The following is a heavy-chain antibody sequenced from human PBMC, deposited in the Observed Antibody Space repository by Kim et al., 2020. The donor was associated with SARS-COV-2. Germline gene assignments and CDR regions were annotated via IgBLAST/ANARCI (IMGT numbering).Heavy chain of an antibody. CDR1: GFTFGDYA. CDR3: AKDPPDYYESSGYPYYFDY. D-gene: IGHD3-22*01. V-gene: IGHV3-9*01. J-gene: IGHJ4*02. Sequence: GGSLRLSCAASGFTFGDYAMHWVRQAPGKGLEWVSGISWNTGSIGYADSVKGRFTISRDNAKNSQYLQMNSLRAEDTALYYCAKDPPDYYESSGYPYYFDYWGQGTLVTVSS. CDR2: ISWNTGSI.